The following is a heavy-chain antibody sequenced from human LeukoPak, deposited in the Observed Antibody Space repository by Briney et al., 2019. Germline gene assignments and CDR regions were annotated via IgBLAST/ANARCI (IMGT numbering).Heavy chain of an antibody. CDR3: AGVGSGWE. CDR2: INPNSGGT. J-gene: IGHJ4*02. D-gene: IGHD6-19*01. Sequence: TSVKLSCKASGYTFTGYYMHWVRQAPGPGLEWMGWINPNSGGTNYAQKLQGRVTMTRDTSISTAYMELSRLRSDDTAVYYCAGVGSGWEWGQGTLVTVSS. V-gene: IGHV1-2*02. CDR1: GYTFTGYY.